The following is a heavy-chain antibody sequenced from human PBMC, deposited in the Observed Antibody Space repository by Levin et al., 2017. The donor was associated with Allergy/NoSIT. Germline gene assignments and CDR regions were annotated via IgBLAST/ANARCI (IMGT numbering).Heavy chain of an antibody. J-gene: IGHJ6*02. CDR3: GRLGGYDFWTSKDYYYYGMDV. D-gene: IGHD3-3*01. Sequence: GESLKISCKASGYNFNTYWIGWVRQMPGKGLEWLGIIYPGDSETKYSPSVQGQVTISADKSVSAAYLQWSSLKASDSAIYYCGRLGGYDFWTSKDYYYYGMDVWGQGTTITVSS. CDR1: GYNFNTYW. V-gene: IGHV5-51*01. CDR2: IYPGDSET.